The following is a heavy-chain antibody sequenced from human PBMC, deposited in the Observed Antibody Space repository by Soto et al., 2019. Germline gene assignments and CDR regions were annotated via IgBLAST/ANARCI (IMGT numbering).Heavy chain of an antibody. D-gene: IGHD3-10*01. CDR3: ARDRADRGFDY. CDR2: VLPVLGTT. J-gene: IGHJ4*02. V-gene: IGHV1-69*18. CDR1: GDRFTSYA. Sequence: QVQLEQSGAEVKKPGSSVTVSCKASGDRFTSYAISWVRQAPGQGLEWGGTVLPVLGTTNYAQKLRGRVIITADESTSTAYMELGSLRSDDTAIYYCARDRADRGFDYWGQGTLVTVSS.